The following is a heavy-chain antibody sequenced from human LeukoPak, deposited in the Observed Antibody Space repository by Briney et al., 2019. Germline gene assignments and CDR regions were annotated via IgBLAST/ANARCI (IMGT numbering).Heavy chain of an antibody. CDR1: GFPLSSYS. Sequence: GGSLRLSCAASGFPLSSYSINWFRQAPGKGLEWVAYISASGSNIYYVDSVMGRFTVSRDNPKSSLFLQMNSPRAEDTAVYYCARVKGTYFDYWGQGALVTVSS. CDR2: ISASGSNI. J-gene: IGHJ4*02. D-gene: IGHD1-1*01. V-gene: IGHV3-48*01. CDR3: ARVKGTYFDY.